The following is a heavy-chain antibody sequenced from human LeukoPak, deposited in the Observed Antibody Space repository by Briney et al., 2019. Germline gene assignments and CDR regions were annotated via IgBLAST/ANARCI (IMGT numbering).Heavy chain of an antibody. CDR1: GFTFSSYA. D-gene: IGHD3-22*01. CDR2: ISGSGGST. Sequence: GGSLRLSCAATGFTFSSYAMSWVRQAPGEGLEWVSAISGSGGSTYYADSVKGRFTISRDNSKNTLYLQMNSLRAEDTAVYYCAKSSDSSGYYWPGYDYWGQGTLVTVSS. CDR3: AKSSDSSGYYWPGYDY. J-gene: IGHJ4*02. V-gene: IGHV3-23*01.